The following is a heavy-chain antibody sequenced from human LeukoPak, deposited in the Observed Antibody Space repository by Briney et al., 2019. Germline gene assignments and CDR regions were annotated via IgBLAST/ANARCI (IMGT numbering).Heavy chain of an antibody. D-gene: IGHD1-14*01. CDR1: GGSISSSSYY. Sequence: SETLSLTCTVSGGSISSSSYYWGWIRQPPGKGLEWIGSIYYSGSTYYNPSLKSRVTISVDTSKNQFSLKLSSVTAADTAVYYCARVGTYNWFDPWGQGTLVTVSS. J-gene: IGHJ5*02. V-gene: IGHV4-39*01. CDR3: ARVGTYNWFDP. CDR2: IYYSGST.